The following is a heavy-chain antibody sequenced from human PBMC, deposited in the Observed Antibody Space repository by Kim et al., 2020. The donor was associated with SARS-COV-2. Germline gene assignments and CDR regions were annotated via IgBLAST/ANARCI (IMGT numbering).Heavy chain of an antibody. V-gene: IGHV4-59*08. Sequence: SETLSLTCTVSGGSISSYYWSWIRQPPGKGLEWIGYIYYSGSTNYNPSLKSRVTISVDTSKNQFSLKLSSVTAADTAVYYCARLGTYYYDSSGYSDIWGQGTMVTVSS. CDR3: ARLGTYYYDSSGYSDI. CDR1: GGSISSYY. CDR2: IYYSGST. J-gene: IGHJ3*02. D-gene: IGHD3-22*01.